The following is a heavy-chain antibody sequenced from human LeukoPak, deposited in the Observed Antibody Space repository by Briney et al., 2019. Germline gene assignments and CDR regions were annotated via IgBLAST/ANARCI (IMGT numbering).Heavy chain of an antibody. CDR2: IYYSGST. CDR1: GGSISSYC. CDR3: ARGSRDGYNWDY. V-gene: IGHV4-59*01. Sequence: PSETLSLTCTVSGGSISSYCWSWIRQPPGKGLEWIGYIYYSGSTNYNPSLKSRVTISVDTSKNQFSLKLSSVTAADTAVYYCARGSRDGYNWDYWGQGTLVTVSS. J-gene: IGHJ4*02. D-gene: IGHD5-24*01.